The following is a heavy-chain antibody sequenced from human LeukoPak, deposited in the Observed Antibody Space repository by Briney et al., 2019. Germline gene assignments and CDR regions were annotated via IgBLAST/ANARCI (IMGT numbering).Heavy chain of an antibody. CDR2: ISYDGSNK. CDR1: GFTFSSYA. V-gene: IGHV3-30-3*01. CDR3: ARESSSGWNYFDY. D-gene: IGHD6-19*01. Sequence: GGSLRLSCAASGFTFSSYAMHWVRQAPGKGLEWVAVISYDGSNKYYADSVKGRFTISRDNSKNTLHLQMNSLRAEDTAVYYCARESSSGWNYFDYWGQGTLVTVSS. J-gene: IGHJ4*02.